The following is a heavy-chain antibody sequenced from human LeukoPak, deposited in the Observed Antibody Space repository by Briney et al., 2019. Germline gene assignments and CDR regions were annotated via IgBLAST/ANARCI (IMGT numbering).Heavy chain of an antibody. CDR3: ARGRGCNYGHEGSVDF. D-gene: IGHD5-18*01. CDR2: INPKSGGT. CDR1: GYTFTGYF. V-gene: IGHV1-2*02. J-gene: IGHJ4*02. Sequence: ASVKVSCQASGYTFTGYFMHLVRQAPGQGLEWMGWINPKSGGTNYAQKFQGRVTMTRDTSISTAYMELSRLGSDDTAVYYCARGRGCNYGHEGSVDFWGQGTLVTVSS.